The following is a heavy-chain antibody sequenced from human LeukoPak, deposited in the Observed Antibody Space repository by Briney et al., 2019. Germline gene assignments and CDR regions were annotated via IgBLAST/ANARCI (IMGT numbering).Heavy chain of an antibody. CDR2: MNPNSGNT. CDR1: GYTFTSYD. CDR3: ARARADYYDSSGYYFGY. V-gene: IGHV1-8*01. J-gene: IGHJ4*02. Sequence: ASVKVSCKASGYTFTSYDINWVRQATGQGLEWMGWMNPNSGNTGYAQKFQGRVTMTRNTSISTAYMELSSLRSEDTAVYYCARARADYYDSSGYYFGYWGQGTLVTVSS. D-gene: IGHD3-22*01.